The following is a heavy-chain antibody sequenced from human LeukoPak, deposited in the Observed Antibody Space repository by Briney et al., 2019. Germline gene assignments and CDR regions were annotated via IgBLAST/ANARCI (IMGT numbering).Heavy chain of an antibody. CDR1: GYPFSGYY. CDR2: INPETGAT. D-gene: IGHD3-10*01. CDR3: ARENLNYYGSGSYLY. Sequence: ASVKVSCKASGYPFSGYYIHWVRQGPGQGLEWLGWINPETGATKYSQRFEGRVTLTRDTSVTTVHMELSGLRSDDSAVYYCARENLNYYGSGSYLYWGQGSQVTVSS. J-gene: IGHJ4*02. V-gene: IGHV1-2*02.